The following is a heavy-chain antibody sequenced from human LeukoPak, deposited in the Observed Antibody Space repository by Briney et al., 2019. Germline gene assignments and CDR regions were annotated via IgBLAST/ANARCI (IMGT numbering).Heavy chain of an antibody. CDR3: AKGAGGFSYYNWFDP. CDR1: GGSIRSSSYC. CDR2: IFYTGRT. D-gene: IGHD5-18*01. Sequence: SETLSLTCTVSGGSIRSSSYCWGWIRQPPGKGLEWIGSIFYTGRTYYNPSLKSRVTISVDTSKNQFSLKLASVTAADTAIYYCAKGAGGFSYYNWFDPWGQGTLVTVSS. V-gene: IGHV4-39*07. J-gene: IGHJ5*02.